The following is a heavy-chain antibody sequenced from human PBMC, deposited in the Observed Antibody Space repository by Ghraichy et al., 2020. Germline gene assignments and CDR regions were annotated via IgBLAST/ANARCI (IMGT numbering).Heavy chain of an antibody. CDR3: ARTYYDFWSGYSENDY. CDR1: GYTFTSYD. J-gene: IGHJ4*02. V-gene: IGHV1-8*01. CDR2: MNPNSGNT. D-gene: IGHD3-3*01. Sequence: ASVKVSCKASGYTFTSYDINWVRQATGQGLEWMGWMNPNSGNTGYAQKFQGRVTMTRNTSISTAYMELSSLRSEDTAVYYCARTYYDFWSGYSENDYWGQGTLVTVSS.